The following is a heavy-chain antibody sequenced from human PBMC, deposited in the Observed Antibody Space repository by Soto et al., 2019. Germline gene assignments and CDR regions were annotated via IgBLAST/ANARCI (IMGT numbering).Heavy chain of an antibody. CDR1: GYTFTSYA. Sequence: QVQLVQSGAEVKKPGASVKVSCKASGYTFTSYAMYWVRQAPGKRLEWMGWINAGNGNTKYSQKFQGRVTITRDTSASTAYMEPSSLRSEDTAVYYCARVPGGGFGEFWGQGTLVTVSS. V-gene: IGHV1-3*01. CDR2: INAGNGNT. J-gene: IGHJ1*01. CDR3: ARVPGGGFGEF. D-gene: IGHD3-10*01.